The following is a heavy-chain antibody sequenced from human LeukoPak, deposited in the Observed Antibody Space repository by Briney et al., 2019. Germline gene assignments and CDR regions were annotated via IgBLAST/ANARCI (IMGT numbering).Heavy chain of an antibody. D-gene: IGHD2-8*01. Sequence: GGSLRLSCAASGFTFSSYWMHWVRQAPGKGLVWVSRINSDGSSTSYADSVKGRFTISRDNAKNSLYLQMNSLRAEDTAMFYCATSMAQDVDAFHIWGQGTMVTVSS. CDR3: ATSMAQDVDAFHI. J-gene: IGHJ3*02. V-gene: IGHV3-74*01. CDR1: GFTFSSYW. CDR2: INSDGSST.